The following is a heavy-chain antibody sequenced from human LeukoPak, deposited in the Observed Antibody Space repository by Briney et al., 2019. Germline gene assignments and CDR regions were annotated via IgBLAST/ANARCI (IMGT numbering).Heavy chain of an antibody. D-gene: IGHD3-10*01. J-gene: IGHJ4*02. V-gene: IGHV1-8*01. CDR1: GYTFTSYD. CDR2: MNPGSGNT. CDR3: AAHTYYYSSGSFAY. Sequence: ASVKVSCKASGYTFTSYDINWVRQATGQGPEWMGWMNPGSGNTGYAQRFQGRVTMTRDTSIITAYLELSSLASEDTAVYYCAAHTYYYSSGSFAYWGQGTLVTVSS.